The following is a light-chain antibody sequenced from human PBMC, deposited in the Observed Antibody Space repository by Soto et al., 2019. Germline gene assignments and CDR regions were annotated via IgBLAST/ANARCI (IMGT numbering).Light chain of an antibody. CDR2: TTN. J-gene: IGLJ1*01. V-gene: IGLV1-44*01. CDR3: ATWDGGLSGPFV. CDR1: NSNIGSDI. Sequence: QSGLTQPPSASGTPGQRATISCCGSNSNIGSDIVNCYQLLPGAAPEVLINTTNQRPSGVPERFSGSKSGTSASLAISGLQSEDEANSSCATWDGGLSGPFVFGTGTKV.